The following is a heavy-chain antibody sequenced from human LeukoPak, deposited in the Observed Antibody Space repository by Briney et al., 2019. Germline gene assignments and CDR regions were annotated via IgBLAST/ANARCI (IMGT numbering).Heavy chain of an antibody. CDR2: IKSKTDGGTT. Sequence: GGSLRLSCAASGFTFSNAWMSWVRQAPGKGLEWVGRIKSKTDGGTTDYAAPVKGRFAISRDGSGNTLYLQMNSLRTEDTAVYYCATQQQLEHLFDYRGQGTLVTVS. V-gene: IGHV3-15*01. CDR1: GFTFSNAW. CDR3: ATQQQLEHLFDY. D-gene: IGHD6-13*01. J-gene: IGHJ4*02.